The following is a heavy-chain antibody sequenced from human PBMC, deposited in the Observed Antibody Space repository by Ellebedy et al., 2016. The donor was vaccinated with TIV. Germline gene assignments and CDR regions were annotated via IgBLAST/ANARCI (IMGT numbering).Heavy chain of an antibody. CDR2: IGTTGAYI. V-gene: IGHV3-21*06. CDR3: AKNNGGSGPNWFAP. J-gene: IGHJ5*02. D-gene: IGHD2-15*01. Sequence: GGSLRLSXAASGFSFSSYRMNWVRQTPERGLEWVSSIGTTGAYIFYADSVKGRFTISRDNAKNSLYLEMTNLRGEDTATYCCAKNNGGSGPNWFAPWGQGTLVTVSS. CDR1: GFSFSSYR.